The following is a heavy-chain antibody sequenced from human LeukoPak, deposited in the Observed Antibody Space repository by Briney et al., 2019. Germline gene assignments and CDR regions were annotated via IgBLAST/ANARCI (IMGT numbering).Heavy chain of an antibody. CDR1: GFTFSSYW. J-gene: IGHJ4*02. V-gene: IGHV3-74*01. CDR3: IRSRVGHFDY. D-gene: IGHD1-26*01. Sequence: GGSLRLSCAASGFTFSSYWMHWVRQAPGKGLVWVSRISSDGSTTTYADSVKGRITISRDNAKNTLYLQMNSLRAEDTAVYYCIRSRVGHFDYWGQGALVTVSS. CDR2: ISSDGSTT.